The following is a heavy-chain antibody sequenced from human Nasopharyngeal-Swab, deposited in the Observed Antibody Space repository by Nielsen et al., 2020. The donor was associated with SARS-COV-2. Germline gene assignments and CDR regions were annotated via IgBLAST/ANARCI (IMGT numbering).Heavy chain of an antibody. CDR1: GFTFSNYD. CDR3: HLSSGYDGYINY. J-gene: IGHJ4*02. CDR2: MWYAGTNK. Sequence: GESLKISCTASGFTFSNYDIHWLRQTPGKGLEWVAVMWYAGTNKFYADSVKGRFTISRDNSKNTLYLQMNSLRAEDTAMYYCHLSSGYDGYINYWGQGTLVTVSS. D-gene: IGHD3-22*01. V-gene: IGHV3-33*01.